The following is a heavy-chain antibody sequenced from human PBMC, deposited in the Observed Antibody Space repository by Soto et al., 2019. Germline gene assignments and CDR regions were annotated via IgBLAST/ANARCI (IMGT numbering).Heavy chain of an antibody. CDR1: GFTFTSSS. D-gene: IGHD3-3*01. Sequence: PAKVSCKASGFTFTSSSLQWVHQEHRQRLEWIGWIVVGSGNIRYAQKFQERVTITRDMSATTAYMELSSLRSEDTAVYSCAARRGYYTSYYYMDVWGKGTTVTVSS. V-gene: IGHV1-58*01. CDR3: AARRGYYTSYYYMDV. CDR2: IVVGSGNI. J-gene: IGHJ6*03.